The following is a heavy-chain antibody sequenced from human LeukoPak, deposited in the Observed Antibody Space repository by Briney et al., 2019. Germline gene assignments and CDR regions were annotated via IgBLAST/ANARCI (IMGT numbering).Heavy chain of an antibody. V-gene: IGHV4-34*01. Sequence: SETLSLTCAVYVGSFIGYYWSWIRQPPGKGREWIGEINHSGSTNYNPSLKSRVTISVDTSKNQFSLKLSSVTAADTAVYYCARPSPPQYYYDSSGYSDAFDIWGQGTMVTVSS. J-gene: IGHJ3*02. D-gene: IGHD3-22*01. CDR3: ARPSPPQYYYDSSGYSDAFDI. CDR2: INHSGST. CDR1: VGSFIGYY.